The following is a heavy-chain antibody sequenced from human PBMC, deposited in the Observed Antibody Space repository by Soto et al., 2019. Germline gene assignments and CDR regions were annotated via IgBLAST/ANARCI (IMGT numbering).Heavy chain of an antibody. CDR2: TNAGNGNT. D-gene: IGHD6-19*01. J-gene: IGHJ3*02. CDR1: GYTFTSYA. V-gene: IGHV1-3*01. CDR3: ARNYEVADEPDAFDI. Sequence: GASVKVSCKASGYTFTSYAMHWVRQAPGQRLEWMGWTNAGNGNTKYSQKFQGRVTITRDTSASTAYMELSSLRSEDTAVYYCARNYEVADEPDAFDIWGQGTMVTVSS.